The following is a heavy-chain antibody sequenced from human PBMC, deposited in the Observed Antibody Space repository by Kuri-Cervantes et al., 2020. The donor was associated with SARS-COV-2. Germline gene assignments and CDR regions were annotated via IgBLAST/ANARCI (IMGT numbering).Heavy chain of an antibody. J-gene: IGHJ4*02. CDR1: GGSISSYY. CDR2: IYTSGST. Sequence: SETLSLTCTASGGSISSYYWGWIRQPAGKGLEWIGRIYTSGSTNYNPSLKSRVTMSVDPSKNQLSLKLNPVTAADTAVYYCARGGGGQLDFDYWGQGTLVTVSS. CDR3: ARGGGGQLDFDY. D-gene: IGHD6-13*01. V-gene: IGHV4-4*07.